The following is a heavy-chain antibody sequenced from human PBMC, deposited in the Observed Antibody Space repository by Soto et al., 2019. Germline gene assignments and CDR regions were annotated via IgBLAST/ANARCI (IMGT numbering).Heavy chain of an antibody. CDR1: GGTFSTYD. Sequence: SVKVSCKASGGTFSTYDFSWVRQAPGQGLEWMGGLMPIFRTLNYAQHFQGRVTITADESTSTTYMELSSLRSDDTALYYCARGTLLGRSFDYWGQGXLVTVYS. CDR3: ARGTLLGRSFDY. CDR2: LMPIFRTL. J-gene: IGHJ4*01. D-gene: IGHD7-27*01. V-gene: IGHV1-69*13.